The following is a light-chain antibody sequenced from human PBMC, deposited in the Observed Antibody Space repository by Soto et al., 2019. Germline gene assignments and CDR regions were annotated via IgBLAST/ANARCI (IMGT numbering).Light chain of an antibody. CDR1: QSISNS. J-gene: IGKJ1*01. Sequence: DIQMTQSPSTLSASVGDRVTITCRATQSISNSLAWYQQKPGKAPKLLIYEASSLASGVPSRFSGSGSGTEFPLTSTSLQPDDFANYYCQQYNRLWTFGQGTKVEIK. V-gene: IGKV1-5*03. CDR2: EAS. CDR3: QQYNRLWT.